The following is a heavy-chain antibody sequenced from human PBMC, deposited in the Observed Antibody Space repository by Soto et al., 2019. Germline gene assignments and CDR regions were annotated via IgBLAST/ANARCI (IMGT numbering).Heavy chain of an antibody. V-gene: IGHV4-34*01. CDR2: INHSGST. CDR1: GGSFSGYY. Sequence: QVQLQQWGAGLLKPSETLSLTCAVYGGSFSGYYWSWIRQPPGKGLEWIGEINHSGSTNYNPSLKSRVTISVDTSKNQFSLKLSSVTAADTAVYYCARVAQLVRAFDIWGQGTMVTVSS. CDR3: ARVAQLVRAFDI. D-gene: IGHD6-13*01. J-gene: IGHJ3*02.